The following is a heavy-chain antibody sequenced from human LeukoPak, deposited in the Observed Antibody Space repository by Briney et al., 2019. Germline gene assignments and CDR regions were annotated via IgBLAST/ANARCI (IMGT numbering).Heavy chain of an antibody. CDR2: ISSSGSTI. CDR1: GFTFSDYY. J-gene: IGHJ4*02. Sequence: GGSLRLSCAASGFTFSDYYMSWIRQAPGKGLEWVSYISSSGSTIYYADSVKGRFTIIRDNSKNTLYLQMNRLTVEDMALYYCAKPSGSGVDYWGRGTRVTVSS. V-gene: IGHV3-11*04. CDR3: AKPSGSGVDY. D-gene: IGHD1-26*01.